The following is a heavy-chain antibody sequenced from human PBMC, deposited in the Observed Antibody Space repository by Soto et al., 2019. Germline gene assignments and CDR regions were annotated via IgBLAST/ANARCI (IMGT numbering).Heavy chain of an antibody. CDR2: ISSSSSYI. V-gene: IGHV3-21*01. D-gene: IGHD3-10*01. CDR1: GFTFSSYS. CDR3: ARDMRGSGVGGMDV. J-gene: IGHJ6*02. Sequence: EVPLVESGGGLVKPGGSLRLSCAASGFTFSSYSMNWVRQAPGKGLEWVSSISSSSSYIYYADSVKGRFTISRDNAKNSLYLQMNSLRAEDTAVYYCARDMRGSGVGGMDVWGQGTTVTVSS.